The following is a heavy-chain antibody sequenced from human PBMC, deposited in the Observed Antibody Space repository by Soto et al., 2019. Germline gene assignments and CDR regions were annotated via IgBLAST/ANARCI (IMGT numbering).Heavy chain of an antibody. Sequence: PSETLSLTCTVSGGSVSSGSYYWSWIRQPPGKGLEWIGYMYHSGVTNYNPSLKSRVTISVGMSNNQFSLKLSSVTAADTAVYYCARGDFSSQDSSGYYYSLGVMFGYWGQGTLVTVSS. CDR1: GGSVSSGSYY. CDR3: ARGDFSSQDSSGYYYSLGVMFGY. D-gene: IGHD3-22*01. V-gene: IGHV4-61*01. CDR2: MYHSGVT. J-gene: IGHJ4*02.